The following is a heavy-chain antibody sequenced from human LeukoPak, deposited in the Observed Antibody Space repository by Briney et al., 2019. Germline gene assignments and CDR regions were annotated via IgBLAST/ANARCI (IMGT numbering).Heavy chain of an antibody. J-gene: IGHJ4*02. D-gene: IGHD2-2*01. CDR1: GFTFSSYW. CDR2: INSDGSST. CDR3: ARAGRGVAPAARRWVFDY. Sequence: GGSLRLSCAASGFTFSSYWMHWVRQAPGKGLVWVSRINSDGSSTSYADSVKGRFTISRDNAKNTLYLQMNSLRAKDTAVYYCARAGRGVAPAARRWVFDYWGQGTLVTVSS. V-gene: IGHV3-74*01.